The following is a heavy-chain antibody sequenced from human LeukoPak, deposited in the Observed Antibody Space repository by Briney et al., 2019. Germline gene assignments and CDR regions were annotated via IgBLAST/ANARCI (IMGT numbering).Heavy chain of an antibody. D-gene: IGHD3-22*01. J-gene: IGHJ4*02. CDR3: AKTHYYDSSGYSDY. Sequence: GGSLRLSCTASGFTFSTYAMCWVRQAPGKGLEWVSAISGSGISTYYADSVKGRFTISRDNSKNTLYLQMNSLRAEDTAVYYCAKTHYYDSSGYSDYWGQGTLVTVSS. CDR2: ISGSGIST. CDR1: GFTFSTYA. V-gene: IGHV3-23*01.